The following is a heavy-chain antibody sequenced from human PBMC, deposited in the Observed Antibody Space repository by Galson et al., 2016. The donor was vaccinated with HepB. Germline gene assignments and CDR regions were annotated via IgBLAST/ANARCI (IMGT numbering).Heavy chain of an antibody. CDR1: GFTFSGYS. D-gene: IGHD3-22*01. J-gene: IGHJ4*02. V-gene: IGHV3-48*02. CDR2: ISSDSRTI. Sequence: SLRLSCAASGFTFSGYSMHWVRQAPEKGLEWLSYISSDSRTISYGDSVKGRFTISRDNAKNSLYLQMNSLRDEDTAVYYCARDTNYYDSTLGFWGQGTLVSLFS. CDR3: ARDTNYYDSTLGF.